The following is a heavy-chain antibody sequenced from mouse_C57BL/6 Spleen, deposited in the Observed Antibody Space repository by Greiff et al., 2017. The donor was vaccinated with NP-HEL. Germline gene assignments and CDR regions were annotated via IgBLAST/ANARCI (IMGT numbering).Heavy chain of an antibody. CDR2: IYPRSGNT. V-gene: IGHV1-81*01. J-gene: IGHJ1*03. D-gene: IGHD2-3*01. Sequence: VQLQQSGAELARPGASVKLSCKASGYTFTSYGISWVKQRTGQGLEWIGEIYPRSGNTYYNEKFKGKATLTADKSSSTAYMELRSLTSDDSAVYFCARWRGYDGYEFDVWGTGTTVTVSS. CDR3: ARWRGYDGYEFDV. CDR1: GYTFTSYG.